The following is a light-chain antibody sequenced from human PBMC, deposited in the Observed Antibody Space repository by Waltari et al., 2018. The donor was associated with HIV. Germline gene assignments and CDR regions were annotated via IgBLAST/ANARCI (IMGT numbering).Light chain of an antibody. CDR3: QVWDSRSDHRV. CDR1: NIGSKS. CDR2: YDS. Sequence: SFVLPQPPSVSVAPGETAKVPCGGDNIGSKSVHWYQQRPGQAPVLVISYDSDRPSGIPERFSGSNSDNTATLTISRVEAGDEADYFCQVWDSRSDHRVFGTGTRVTVL. V-gene: IGLV3-21*04. J-gene: IGLJ1*01.